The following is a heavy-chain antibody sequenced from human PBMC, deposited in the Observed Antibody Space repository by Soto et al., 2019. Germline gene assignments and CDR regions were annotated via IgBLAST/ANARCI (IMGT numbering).Heavy chain of an antibody. V-gene: IGHV3-21*01. CDR3: AKDRGYSSSGGMDV. J-gene: IGHJ6*02. Sequence: EVQLVESGGGLVKPGGSLRLSCAASGFTFSSYSMNWVRQAPGKGLEWVSSISTSISYIYYADSVKGRFTISRDNSKNTLYLQMNSLRAEDTAVYYCAKDRGYSSSGGMDVWGQGTTVTVSS. CDR1: GFTFSSYS. CDR2: ISTSISYI. D-gene: IGHD6-6*01.